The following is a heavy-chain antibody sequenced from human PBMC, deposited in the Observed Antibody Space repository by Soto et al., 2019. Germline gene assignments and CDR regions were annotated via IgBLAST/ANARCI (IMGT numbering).Heavy chain of an antibody. CDR3: ARGSLELRSDYYYYGMDV. Sequence: SVKVSCKASGGTFSSYAISWVRQAPGQGLEWMGGIIPIFGTANYAQKFQGRVTITADESTSTAYMELSSLRSEDTAVYYCARGSLELRSDYYYYGMDVWGQGTTVTVSS. V-gene: IGHV1-69*13. CDR2: IIPIFGTA. J-gene: IGHJ6*02. D-gene: IGHD1-7*01. CDR1: GGTFSSYA.